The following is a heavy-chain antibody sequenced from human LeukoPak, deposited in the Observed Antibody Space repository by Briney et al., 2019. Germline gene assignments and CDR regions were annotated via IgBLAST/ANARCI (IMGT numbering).Heavy chain of an antibody. CDR1: GFTFTSSA. Sequence: SVKVSCKASGFTFTSSAMQWLRQARGQRLEWIGWIVVGSGNTNYAQKFQERVTITRDMSTSTAYMELSSLRSEDTAVYYCAAVEGGYETPQGPFDYWGQGTLVTVSS. CDR3: AAVEGGYETPQGPFDY. V-gene: IGHV1-58*02. D-gene: IGHD5-12*01. J-gene: IGHJ4*02. CDR2: IVVGSGNT.